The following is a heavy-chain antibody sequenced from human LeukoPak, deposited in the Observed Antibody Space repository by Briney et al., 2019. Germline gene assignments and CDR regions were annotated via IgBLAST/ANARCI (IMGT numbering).Heavy chain of an antibody. CDR2: ISGSGGST. J-gene: IGHJ4*02. Sequence: GGSLRLSCAASGFTFSSYSMSWVRQAPGKGLEWVSAISGSGGSTYYADSVKGRFTISRDNSKNTLYLQMNSLRAEDTAVYYCAKDLQWLDKTYFDYWGQGTLVTVSS. D-gene: IGHD6-19*01. V-gene: IGHV3-23*01. CDR3: AKDLQWLDKTYFDY. CDR1: GFTFSSYS.